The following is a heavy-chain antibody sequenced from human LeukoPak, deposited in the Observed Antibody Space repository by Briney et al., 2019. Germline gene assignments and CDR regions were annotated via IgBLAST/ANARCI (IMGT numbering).Heavy chain of an antibody. J-gene: IGHJ4*02. V-gene: IGHV6-1*01. CDR3: VREYTYGAFDY. D-gene: IGHD5-18*01. Sequence: SQTLSLTCAISGDSVSSNNRAWNWFRQSPSRGLEWLGRTYYRSKWYTEYELSVKSRITISPDTSKNRFSLQVNSVTPDDTAVYYCVREYTYGAFDYWGQGTLVTVSS. CDR2: TYYRSKWYT. CDR1: GDSVSSNNRA.